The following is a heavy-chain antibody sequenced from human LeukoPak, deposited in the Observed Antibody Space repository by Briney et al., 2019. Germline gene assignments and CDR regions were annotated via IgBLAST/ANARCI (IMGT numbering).Heavy chain of an antibody. D-gene: IGHD1/OR15-1a*01. V-gene: IGHV4-39*07. CDR2: IYYSGST. J-gene: IGHJ4*02. Sequence: ASETLSLTRTVSGASIIATNYYWGWIRQSPGKALEWIGNIYYSGSTYYNASLKSRITISIDTSKNQFSLKLSSVTAADTAVYFCATMRSDRTFEYWGQGSLVTVSS. CDR1: GASIIATNYY. CDR3: ATMRSDRTFEY.